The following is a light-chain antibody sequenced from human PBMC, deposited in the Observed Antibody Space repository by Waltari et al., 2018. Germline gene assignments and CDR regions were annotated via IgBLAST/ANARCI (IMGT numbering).Light chain of an antibody. Sequence: QSVLTQPPSVSVAPGQRVTISCPGSSSNIGAGYDVHCYQQFPGTAPKLLIYHNSNRPSGVPDRFSGSKSGTSASLAITGLLAEDEADYYCQSFDSSLNAVLFGGGTKLTVL. J-gene: IGLJ2*01. CDR2: HNS. CDR3: QSFDSSLNAVL. CDR1: SSNIGAGYD. V-gene: IGLV1-40*01.